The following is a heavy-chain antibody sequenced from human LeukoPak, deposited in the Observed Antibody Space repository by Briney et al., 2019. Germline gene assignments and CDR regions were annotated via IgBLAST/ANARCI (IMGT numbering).Heavy chain of an antibody. J-gene: IGHJ6*03. CDR2: IYESGRT. V-gene: IGHV4-59*08. Sequence: SETLSLTCTVSGGSLSSYYWSWIRQPPGKGLEWIGYIYESGRTNHNPSLKSRVNISADTSKNQFSLKLSSVTAADTAVYYCARHGGNVLYYYYYMDVWGKGTTVTVS. CDR1: GGSLSSYY. CDR3: ARHGGNVLYYYYYMDV. D-gene: IGHD3-16*01.